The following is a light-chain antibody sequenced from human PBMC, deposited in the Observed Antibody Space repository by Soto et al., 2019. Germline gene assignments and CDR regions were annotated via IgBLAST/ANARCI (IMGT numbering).Light chain of an antibody. CDR3: QQYGSSPAT. CDR1: QSVGGNY. CDR2: DAS. J-gene: IGKJ1*01. V-gene: IGKV3-20*01. Sequence: EIVLTQSPGTLSLSPGERATLSCRASQSVGGNYLAWHQQKPGQAPRILIYDASSRPADIPDRFSGSGSGTDXTLSIXRXXXXXXXVYFXQQYGSSPATFGQGTKVEIK.